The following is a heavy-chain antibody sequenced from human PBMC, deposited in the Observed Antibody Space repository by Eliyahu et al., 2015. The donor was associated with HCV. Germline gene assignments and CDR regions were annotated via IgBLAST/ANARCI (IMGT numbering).Heavy chain of an antibody. V-gene: IGHV3-53*01. J-gene: IGHJ4*02. CDR2: IYSGGTT. Sequence: EVQLVESGGGLIQPGGSLRLSCAASGFPSSSNYMGWVRQAPGKGLEWVSVIYSGGTTYYADSVKGRFTISRDNSKNTLYLQMNSLRAEDTAVYYCARERGSGYYDYWGQGTLVTVSS. D-gene: IGHD3-3*01. CDR3: ARERGSGYYDY. CDR1: GFPSSSNY.